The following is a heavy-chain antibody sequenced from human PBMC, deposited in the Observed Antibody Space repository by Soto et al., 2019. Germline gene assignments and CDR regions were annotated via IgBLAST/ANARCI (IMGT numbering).Heavy chain of an antibody. V-gene: IGHV3-30*18. D-gene: IGHD2-21*01. CDR2: ISYDGSNK. J-gene: IGHJ2*01. CDR1: GFTFNSYG. CDR3: AKDEGYGGNSWYFDL. Sequence: QVQLAESGGGVVQPGRSLRLSCAASGFTFNSYGMHWVRQAPGKGLEWVAGISYDGSNKYYADSVKGRFTISRDNSKNTLYLQMNSLRAEDTAVYYCAKDEGYGGNSWYFDLWGRGTLVTVSS.